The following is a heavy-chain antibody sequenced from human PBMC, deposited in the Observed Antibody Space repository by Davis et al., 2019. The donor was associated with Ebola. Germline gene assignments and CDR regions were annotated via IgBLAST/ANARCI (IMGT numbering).Heavy chain of an antibody. CDR3: ATTQDRFAFDI. J-gene: IGHJ3*02. CDR1: GFTVSSNY. V-gene: IGHV3-23*01. CDR2: ISGSGGST. D-gene: IGHD2-15*01. Sequence: GESLKISCAASGFTVSSNYMSWVRQAPGKGLEWVSAISGSGGSTYYADSVKGRFTISRDNSKNTLYLQMNSLRAEDTAVYYCATTQDRFAFDIWGQGTMVTVSS.